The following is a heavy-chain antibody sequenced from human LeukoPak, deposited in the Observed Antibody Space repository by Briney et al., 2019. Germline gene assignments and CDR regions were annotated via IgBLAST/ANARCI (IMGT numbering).Heavy chain of an antibody. Sequence: PGGSLILSWAVSGFTFSSYGMHWVRQAPGKGLEWVAVVWYDGSNKYYADSVNGRLRLGRDNSKNTLYMQTNSLRAEDTAMYYCARNPIGSSKKYLQHWGQGTMVTVSS. V-gene: IGHV3-33*01. CDR3: ARNPIGSSKKYLQH. CDR2: VWYDGSNK. CDR1: GFTFSSYG. D-gene: IGHD3-10*01. J-gene: IGHJ1*01.